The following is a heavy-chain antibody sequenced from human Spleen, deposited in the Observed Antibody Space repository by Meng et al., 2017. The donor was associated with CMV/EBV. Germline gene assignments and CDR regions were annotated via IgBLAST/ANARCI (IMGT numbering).Heavy chain of an antibody. V-gene: IGHV3-30*02. CDR3: ATYWSADY. CDR1: GFTFSTSN. J-gene: IGHJ4*02. D-gene: IGHD1-1*01. Sequence: LSLTCATSGFTFSTSNMHWVRQAPGKGLEWVAFIRYDGSNKYYADSVKGRFTISRDNSKNRLYLQVNSLRPEDTAMYYCATYWSADYWGQGTLVTVSS. CDR2: IRYDGSNK.